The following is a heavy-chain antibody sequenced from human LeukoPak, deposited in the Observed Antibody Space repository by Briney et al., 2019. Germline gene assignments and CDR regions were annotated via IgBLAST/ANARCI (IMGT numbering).Heavy chain of an antibody. CDR1: GFTFSSYW. CDR3: ARYYGSGTYAFDI. V-gene: IGHV3-7*01. J-gene: IGHJ3*02. D-gene: IGHD3-10*01. Sequence: PGGSLRLSCAASGFTFSSYWMSWVRQAPGKGLEWVANIKQDGSEKYYVDSVKGRFTISRDNAKNTLYLQMNSLRVEDTAVYYCARYYGSGTYAFDIWGQGTMVTVSS. CDR2: IKQDGSEK.